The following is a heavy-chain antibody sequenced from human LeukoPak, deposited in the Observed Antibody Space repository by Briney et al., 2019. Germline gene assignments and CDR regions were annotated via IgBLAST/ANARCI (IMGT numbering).Heavy chain of an antibody. J-gene: IGHJ4*02. V-gene: IGHV4-59*01. D-gene: IGHD5-24*01. CDR2: IYYSGST. Sequence: SETLSLTCTASGGSINSYYWSWIRQPPGKGLEWIGYIYYSGSTNYNPSLKSRVTISVDTSKNQFSLKLSSVTAADTAVYYCARSGGYKGYFDFWGQGTLVTVSS. CDR1: GGSINSYY. CDR3: ARSGGYKGYFDF.